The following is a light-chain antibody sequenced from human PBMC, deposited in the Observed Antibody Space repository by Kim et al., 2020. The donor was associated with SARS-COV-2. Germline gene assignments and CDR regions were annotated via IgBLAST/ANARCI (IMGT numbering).Light chain of an antibody. CDR2: QDN. J-gene: IGLJ3*02. V-gene: IGLV3-1*01. CDR3: QAWDISSWV. CDR1: KLGDRY. Sequence: SYELTQPPSVSVSPGQTATITCSGDKLGDRYVCWYQQKPGQSPVLVISQDNKRPSGIPERFSGSNSGNTTTLTISETQAMDEADYYCQAWDISSWVFGGGTQLTVL.